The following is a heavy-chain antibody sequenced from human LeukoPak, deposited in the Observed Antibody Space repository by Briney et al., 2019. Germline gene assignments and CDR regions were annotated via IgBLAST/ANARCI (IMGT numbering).Heavy chain of an antibody. J-gene: IGHJ3*02. CDR1: GGSISSGNYY. V-gene: IGHV4-61*02. CDR3: ARDPFSYRDAFDI. Sequence: SETLSLTCTVSGGSISSGNYYWSWIRQPAGKGLEWIGRIFATGSTDYNPSLKSRITISVDTSKNQFSLKLSSVTAADTAMYFCARDPFSYRDAFDIWGQGTMVTVSS. D-gene: IGHD2-2*02. CDR2: IFATGST.